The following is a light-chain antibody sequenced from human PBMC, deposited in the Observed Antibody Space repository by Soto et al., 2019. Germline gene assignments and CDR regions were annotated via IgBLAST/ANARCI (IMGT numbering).Light chain of an antibody. J-gene: IGKJ4*01. V-gene: IGKV3-11*01. Sequence: EIGLTQSPATLSLSPGERAPLSCRASQSGSSYLAWYQQRPGQPPRVVIYDASHRATGVPAKVSGGGAGTDFTLTISTLGPEDFAVYYCQQRSKWPPTFGGGTKVDIK. CDR1: QSGSSY. CDR2: DAS. CDR3: QQRSKWPPT.